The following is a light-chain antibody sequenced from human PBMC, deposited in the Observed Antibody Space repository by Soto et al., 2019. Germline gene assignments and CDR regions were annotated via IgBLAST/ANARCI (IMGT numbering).Light chain of an antibody. CDR1: QSVSSSY. Sequence: EIGLTQSPCTLSSSPGERATLSCRASQSVSSSYLAWYQQKPGEAPRLLIYGASSRATGIPDRFSGSGSGTDFTLTISSLEPEDFAAYYCQQYDSSPPWTFGQGTKVEIK. J-gene: IGKJ1*01. CDR2: GAS. CDR3: QQYDSSPPWT. V-gene: IGKV3-20*01.